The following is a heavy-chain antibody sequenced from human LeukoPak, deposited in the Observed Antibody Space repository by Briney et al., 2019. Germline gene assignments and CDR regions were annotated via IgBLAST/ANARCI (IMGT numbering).Heavy chain of an antibody. Sequence: GGSLRLSCAASGFTFSDYAMSWVRLAPGKGLEWVSAIRGGGDGTYYADSVKGRFTISRDNSKNTLYLQMNSLRAEDTAVYYCAKDGPGGTSPDYFDYWGQGTLVTVSS. CDR1: GFTFSDYA. CDR3: AKDGPGGTSPDYFDY. V-gene: IGHV3-23*01. CDR2: IRGGGDGT. J-gene: IGHJ4*02. D-gene: IGHD1-26*01.